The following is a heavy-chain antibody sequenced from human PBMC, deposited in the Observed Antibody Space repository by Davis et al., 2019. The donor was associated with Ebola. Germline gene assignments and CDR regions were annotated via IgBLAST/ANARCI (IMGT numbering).Heavy chain of an antibody. CDR1: GFTFSSYA. V-gene: IGHV3-23*01. CDR3: AKELRFLEWFDRDYYYGMDV. Sequence: GESLKISCAASGFTFSSYAMSWVRQAPGKGLEWVSAISGSGGSTYYADSVKVRFTISRDNSKNTLYLQMNSLRAEDTAVYYCAKELRFLEWFDRDYYYGMDVWGQGTTVTVSS. CDR2: ISGSGGST. D-gene: IGHD3-3*01. J-gene: IGHJ6*02.